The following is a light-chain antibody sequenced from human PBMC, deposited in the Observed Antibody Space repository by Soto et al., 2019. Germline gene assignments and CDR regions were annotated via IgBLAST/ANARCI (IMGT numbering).Light chain of an antibody. CDR1: QSVLSSSNNKNF. V-gene: IGKV4-1*01. Sequence: VMTQSPDSLAVSLGERATINCKSSQSVLSSSNNKNFLAWFQQKPGQPPKLLISWASTRESGVPDRFSGSGSGTDFTLTISSLQAEDGAVYYCQQYHSDPITFGQGTRLEIK. CDR3: QQYHSDPIT. CDR2: WAS. J-gene: IGKJ5*01.